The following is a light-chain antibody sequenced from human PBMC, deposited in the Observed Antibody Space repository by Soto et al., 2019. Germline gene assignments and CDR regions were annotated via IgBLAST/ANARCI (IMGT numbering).Light chain of an antibody. CDR3: QQYGSFPWT. J-gene: IGKJ1*01. CDR2: GAS. V-gene: IGKV3-20*01. Sequence: EFVLTQSPGTLSLSPGERATLSCRASQSIDSRYLGWYQQKPGQTPRLLIYGASGRATGIPDRFSGSGSGTDFTLTISRLEPEDFAVYYCQQYGSFPWTFGQGTKVDIK. CDR1: QSIDSRY.